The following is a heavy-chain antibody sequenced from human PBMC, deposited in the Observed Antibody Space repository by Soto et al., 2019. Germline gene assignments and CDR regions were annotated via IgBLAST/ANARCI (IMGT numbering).Heavy chain of an antibody. CDR2: ISGSGGST. CDR1: GFTFSSYA. V-gene: IGHV3-23*01. D-gene: IGHD5-12*01. J-gene: IGHJ6*02. CDR3: AKXFSGYDWVDYYYYGMDV. Sequence: PGGSLRLSCAASGFTFSSYAMSWVRQAPGKGLEWVSAISGSGGSTYYADSVKGRFTISRDNSKNTLYLQMNSLRAEDTAVYYCAKXFSGYDWVDYYYYGMDVWGQGTTVTVSS.